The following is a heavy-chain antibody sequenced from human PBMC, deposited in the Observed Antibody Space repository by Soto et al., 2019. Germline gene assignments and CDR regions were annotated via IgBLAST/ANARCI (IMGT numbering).Heavy chain of an antibody. V-gene: IGHV4-31*03. D-gene: IGHD3-22*01. CDR2: IYYSGST. Sequence: QVQLQESGPGLVKPSQTLSLTCTVSGGSISSGGYYWSWIRQHPGKGLEWIGYIYYSGSTYYNPSLKSRVTIPVDTYKNQFSLKLSSVTAADTAVYYCARDSVNYDSSGYRDYYYGMDVWGQGTTVTVSS. CDR1: GGSISSGGYY. CDR3: ARDSVNYDSSGYRDYYYGMDV. J-gene: IGHJ6*02.